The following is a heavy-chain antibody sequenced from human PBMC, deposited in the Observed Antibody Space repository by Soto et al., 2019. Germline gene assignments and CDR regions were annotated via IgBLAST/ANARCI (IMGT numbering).Heavy chain of an antibody. J-gene: IGHJ5*02. Sequence: QLQLQESGPGLVKPSETLSLTCTVSGGSISSSSYYWGWIRQPPGKGLEWIGSIYYSGSTYYNPSLKSRVTISVDTSKNQFSLKLSSVTAADTAVYYCARWGGNGRAAAAYNWFDPWGQGTLVTVSS. CDR3: ARWGGNGRAAAAYNWFDP. CDR2: IYYSGST. V-gene: IGHV4-39*01. D-gene: IGHD6-13*01. CDR1: GGSISSSSYY.